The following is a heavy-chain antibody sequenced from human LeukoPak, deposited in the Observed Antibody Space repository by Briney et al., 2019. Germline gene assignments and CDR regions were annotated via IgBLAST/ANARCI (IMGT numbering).Heavy chain of an antibody. V-gene: IGHV4-59*12. Sequence: SETLSLTCTVSGGSISNYFWSWIRQPPGKGLEWIGYIYYSGGTNYNPSLKSRVTISVDTSKNQFSLKLSSVTAADTAVYYCAKLGSAEYFQHWGQGTLVTVSS. J-gene: IGHJ1*01. CDR1: GGSISNYF. CDR2: IYYSGGT. D-gene: IGHD3-3*02. CDR3: AKLGSAEYFQH.